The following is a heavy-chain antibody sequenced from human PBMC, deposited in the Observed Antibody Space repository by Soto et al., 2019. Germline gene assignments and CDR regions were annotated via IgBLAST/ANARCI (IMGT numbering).Heavy chain of an antibody. CDR3: AKPHRYYYGSGSSGGYFDY. CDR2: ISWNSGSI. Sequence: EVQLVESGGGLVQPGRSLRLSCAASGFTFDDYAMHWVRQAPGKGLEWVSGISWNSGSIGYADSVKGRFTISRDNAKNSLYLQMNSLRAEDTALYYCAKPHRYYYGSGSSGGYFDYWGQVTLVTVSS. V-gene: IGHV3-9*01. CDR1: GFTFDDYA. J-gene: IGHJ4*02. D-gene: IGHD3-10*01.